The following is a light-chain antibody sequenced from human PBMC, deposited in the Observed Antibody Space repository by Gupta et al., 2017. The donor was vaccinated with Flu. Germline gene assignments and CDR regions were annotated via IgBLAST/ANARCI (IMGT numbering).Light chain of an antibody. CDR2: DVS. CDR1: SSDVGRYNY. CDR3: SSYRSSTALWV. V-gene: IGLV2-14*04. Sequence: SSDVGRYNYVSWYQQPPGKAPKLMLYDVSDRPSGVSNRFSGSKSGNTASLTISGLQAEDEADYFCSSYRSSTALWVFGTGTKVTVL. J-gene: IGLJ1*01.